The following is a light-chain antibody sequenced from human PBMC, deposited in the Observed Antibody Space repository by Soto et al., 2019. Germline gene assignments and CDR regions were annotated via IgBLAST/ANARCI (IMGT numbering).Light chain of an antibody. CDR1: QGIGTS. Sequence: DIQMTQSPSSVSAAIGDRVTITCRASQGIGTSLAWYQQKPGKAPELLLYAATTVHSRVPSRFSGSGSGTEFTLTISVLQPADLASYFCEKTERLPFTFGPGSKVHIK. CDR3: EKTERLPFT. CDR2: AAT. J-gene: IGKJ3*01. V-gene: IGKV1-12*01.